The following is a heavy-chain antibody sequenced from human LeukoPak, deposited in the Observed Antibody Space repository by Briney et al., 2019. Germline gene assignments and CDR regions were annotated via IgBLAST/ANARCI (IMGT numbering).Heavy chain of an antibody. CDR2: IKQDGSEK. Sequence: GGSLRLSCAASGFTFSSYWMSWVRQAPGKGLEWVANIKQDGSEKYYVDSVKGRFTISRDNAKNSLYLQMNSLRAEDTAVYFCARCLGACSTSPVRGFDYWGQGTLVTVSS. V-gene: IGHV3-7*02. D-gene: IGHD2-2*01. CDR3: ARCLGACSTSPVRGFDY. J-gene: IGHJ4*02. CDR1: GFTFSSYW.